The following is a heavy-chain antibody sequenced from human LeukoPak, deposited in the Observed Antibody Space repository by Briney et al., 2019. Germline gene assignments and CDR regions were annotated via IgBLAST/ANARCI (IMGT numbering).Heavy chain of an antibody. CDR2: ISYDGSNK. Sequence: EGSLRLSCAASGFTFSGYPIHWVRQAPGKGLEWVAVISYDGSNKYYADSVKGRFTISRDNSKNTLYLQMNSLRAEDTAVYYCAKAPHDYGGNFDYWGQGTLVTVSS. V-gene: IGHV3-30-3*02. J-gene: IGHJ4*02. D-gene: IGHD4-23*01. CDR3: AKAPHDYGGNFDY. CDR1: GFTFSGYP.